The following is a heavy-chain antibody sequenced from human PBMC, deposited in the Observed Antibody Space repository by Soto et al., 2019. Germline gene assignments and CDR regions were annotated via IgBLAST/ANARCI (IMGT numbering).Heavy chain of an antibody. CDR1: GGSFSGYY. CDR2: INHSGST. V-gene: IGHV4-34*01. Sequence: PSETLSLTCAVYGGSFSGYYWSWIRQPPGKGLEWIGEINHSGSTNYNPSLKSRVTISVDTSKNQFSLKLSSVTAADTAVYYWARTIPAAVWWFDPWGQGTLVTVSS. D-gene: IGHD6-13*01. J-gene: IGHJ5*02. CDR3: ARTIPAAVWWFDP.